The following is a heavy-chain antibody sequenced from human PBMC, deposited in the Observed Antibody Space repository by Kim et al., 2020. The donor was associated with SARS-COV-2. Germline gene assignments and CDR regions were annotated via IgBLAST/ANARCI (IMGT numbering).Heavy chain of an antibody. V-gene: IGHV7-4-1*01. Sequence: ASVKVSCKASGYTFTNYAMNWVRQSPGQGLEWMGWSTTNTGYQTYAQGFTGRIVFSLDTSVCTAFLQIGSLKSGDTAVYYCGRVPRSIWSFDYWRPGTLV. CDR3: GRVPRSIWSFDY. D-gene: IGHD6-13*01. J-gene: IGHJ4*02. CDR1: GYTFTNYA. CDR2: STTNTGYQ.